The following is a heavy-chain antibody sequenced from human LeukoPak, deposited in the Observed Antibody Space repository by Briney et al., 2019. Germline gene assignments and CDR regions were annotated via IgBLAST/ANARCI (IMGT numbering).Heavy chain of an antibody. CDR1: GGSISSYY. V-gene: IGHV4-59*12. Sequence: SETLSLTCTVSGGSISSYYWSWIRQPPGKGLEWIGYIYYSGSTNYNPSLKSRVTISVDRSKNQFSLKLSSVTAADTAVYYCARKRGDCYDYWGQGTLVTVSS. J-gene: IGHJ4*02. CDR2: IYYSGST. D-gene: IGHD2-21*02. CDR3: ARKRGDCYDY.